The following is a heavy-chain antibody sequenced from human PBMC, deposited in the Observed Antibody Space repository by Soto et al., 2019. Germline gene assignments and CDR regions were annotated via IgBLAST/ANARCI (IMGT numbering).Heavy chain of an antibody. D-gene: IGHD1-26*01. CDR3: ARSSGSYSPGTFDY. V-gene: IGHV3-33*01. CDR1: GFTFSSYG. CDR2: IWYDGSNK. Sequence: QVQLVESGGGVVQPGRSLRLSCAASGFTFSSYGMHWVRQAPGKGLEWVAVIWYDGSNKYYADSVKGRFTISRDNSENTLYLQMNSLRAEDTAVYYCARSSGSYSPGTFDYWGQGTLVTVSS. J-gene: IGHJ4*02.